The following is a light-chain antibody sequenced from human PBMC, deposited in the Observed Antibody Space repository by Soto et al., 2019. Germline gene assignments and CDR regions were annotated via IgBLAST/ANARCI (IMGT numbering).Light chain of an antibody. V-gene: IGLV2-8*01. J-gene: IGLJ1*01. CDR3: SSYAGSNNFV. CDR1: SSDVGGYNY. CDR2: EVS. Sequence: QAVLTQPPSASGSPGQSVTISCTGTSSDVGGYNYVSWYQQHPGKAPKLMIYEVSKRPSGVPYRFSGSKSGNTASLTVSGLQAKDEADYYCSSYAGSNNFVFGSGTKVTVL.